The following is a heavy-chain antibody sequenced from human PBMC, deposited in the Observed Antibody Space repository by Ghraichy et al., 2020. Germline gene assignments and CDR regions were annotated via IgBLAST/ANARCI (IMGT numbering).Heavy chain of an antibody. D-gene: IGHD6-13*01. CDR3: VPHPDSSSQGS. Sequence: GGSLRLSCAASGFNFRTYRMNWVRQAPGKGLEWVSSISGPSDYIYYADSVKGRFTISRDNAKNSLYLQMNSLRAAETAVYFCVPHPDSSSQGSWGQGTLVTVSS. J-gene: IGHJ5*02. CDR2: ISGPSDYI. CDR1: GFNFRTYR. V-gene: IGHV3-21*01.